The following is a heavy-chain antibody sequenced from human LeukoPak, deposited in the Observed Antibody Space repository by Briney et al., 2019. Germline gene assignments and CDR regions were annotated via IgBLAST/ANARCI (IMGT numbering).Heavy chain of an antibody. Sequence: SETLSLTCAVYGGSFSGHFWTWIRQPPGKGLEWVAEINHSGNTNYNPSLKSRVTISVDTSKNQFSLKLSSVTAADTAVYYCARDQNNWFDPWGQGTLVTVSS. V-gene: IGHV4-34*01. J-gene: IGHJ5*02. CDR1: GGSFSGHF. CDR2: INHSGNT. CDR3: ARDQNNWFDP.